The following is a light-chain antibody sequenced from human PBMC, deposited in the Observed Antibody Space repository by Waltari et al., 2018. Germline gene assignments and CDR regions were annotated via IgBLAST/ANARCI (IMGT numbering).Light chain of an antibody. CDR3: QQYDTLRLT. CDR1: QDIDIF. CDR2: DAS. Sequence: DIQITQSPSSLSVSVGDRVTITCQASQDIDIFLNWYQQKPGKAPKLLIYDASNLETGVPSRFSGSGSGTEFTLSISSLEPEDIATYYCQQYDTLRLTFGQGTRLDLK. V-gene: IGKV1-33*01. J-gene: IGKJ5*01.